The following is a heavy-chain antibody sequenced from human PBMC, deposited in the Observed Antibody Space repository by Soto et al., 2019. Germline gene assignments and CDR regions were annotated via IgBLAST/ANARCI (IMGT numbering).Heavy chain of an antibody. D-gene: IGHD2-2*01. J-gene: IGHJ4*02. CDR1: GGSISSYY. CDR2: IYYSGST. Sequence: SETLSLTCTVSGGSISSYYWSWIRQPPGKGLEWIGYIYYSGSTNYNPSLKSRVTISVDTSKNQFSLKLSSVTAADTAVYYCARTHEYCSSTIAGCGYDFLSYFDYWGQGTLVTVSS. CDR3: ARTHEYCSSTIAGCGYDFLSYFDY. V-gene: IGHV4-59*01.